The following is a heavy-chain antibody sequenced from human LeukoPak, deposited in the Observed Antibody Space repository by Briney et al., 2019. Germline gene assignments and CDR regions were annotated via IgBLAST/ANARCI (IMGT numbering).Heavy chain of an antibody. V-gene: IGHV1-2*02. D-gene: IGHD3-9*01. CDR1: GYNFTGHH. CDR2: INPNSGGA. J-gene: IGHJ3*02. Sequence: ASVKVSCKASGYNFTGHHMFWVRQAPGQGLKWMGWINPNSGGANYAQKCQVRVTMTSDTSISTACVGLSRLIADDTATYNCARGREEDYDILTGYPHYDAFDIWGQGTMVTVSS. CDR3: ARGREEDYDILTGYPHYDAFDI.